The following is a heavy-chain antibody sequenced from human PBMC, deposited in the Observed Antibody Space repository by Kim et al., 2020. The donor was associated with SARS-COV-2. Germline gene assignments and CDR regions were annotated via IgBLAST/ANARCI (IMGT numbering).Heavy chain of an antibody. J-gene: IGHJ4*02. CDR1: GGTFSSYA. D-gene: IGHD3-22*01. CDR2: IIPILGIA. V-gene: IGHV1-69*04. CDR3: ARVQRGVYYDSSGPLDY. Sequence: SVKVSCKASGGTFSSYAISWVRQAPGQGLEWMGRIIPILGIANYAQKFQGRVTITADKSTSTAYMELSSLRSEDTAVYYCARVQRGVYYDSSGPLDYWGQGTLVTVSS.